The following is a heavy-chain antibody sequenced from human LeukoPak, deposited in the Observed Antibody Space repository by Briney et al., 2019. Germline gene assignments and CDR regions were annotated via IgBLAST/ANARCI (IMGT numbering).Heavy chain of an antibody. Sequence: PGGSLRLSCAASGFTFSSYAMSWVRQAPGKGLECVAVTSYDGSNKYNADSVKGRFTISRDNSKNTLFLQMNSLRAEDTAVYYCAKDLGRRWLLYGMDVWGQGTTVTVSS. J-gene: IGHJ6*02. V-gene: IGHV3-30*18. CDR3: AKDLGRRWLLYGMDV. D-gene: IGHD5-24*01. CDR2: TSYDGSNK. CDR1: GFTFSSYA.